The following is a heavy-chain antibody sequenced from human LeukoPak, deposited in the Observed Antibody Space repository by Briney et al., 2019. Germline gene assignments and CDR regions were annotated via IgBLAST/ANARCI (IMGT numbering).Heavy chain of an antibody. D-gene: IGHD4-17*01. J-gene: IGHJ4*02. CDR1: GFTFSSYA. V-gene: IGHV3-23*01. Sequence: GGSLRLSCAASGFTFSSYAMSWVRQAPGKGLEWVSAISGSGGSTYYADSVKGRFTISRDNSKNTLYLQMNSLRAEDTAVYYCAKPRGDYRDYFPDYWGQGTLVTVSS. CDR2: ISGSGGST. CDR3: AKPRGDYRDYFPDY.